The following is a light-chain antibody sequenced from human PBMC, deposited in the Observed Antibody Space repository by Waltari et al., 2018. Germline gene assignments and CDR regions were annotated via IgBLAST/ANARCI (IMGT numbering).Light chain of an antibody. V-gene: IGLV1-51*01. CDR2: ANV. CDR3: GTWDSGLRAVV. CDR1: SSNIGNTY. Sequence: QSVLTQPPSVSAAPGQKVTISCSGYSSNIGNTYVSWYQQLPGTAPKLLIYANVERPSGIPARFSGSKSGTSATLDITGLQTGDEADYFCGTWDSGLRAVVFGGGTKLTVL. J-gene: IGLJ3*02.